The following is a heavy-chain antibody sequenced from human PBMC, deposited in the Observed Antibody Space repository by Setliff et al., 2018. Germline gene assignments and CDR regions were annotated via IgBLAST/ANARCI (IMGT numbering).Heavy chain of an antibody. CDR1: GYTFTDYY. CDR2: VDPEDGET. CDR3: ASRDYYDNRGSLDF. V-gene: IGHV1-69-2*01. Sequence: ASVKVSCKASGYTFTDYYMHWVQQAPGKGLEWMGRVDPEDGETIYAEKFQGRVTISMDTSVNEFSLRLTSVTAADTAMYYCASRDYYDNRGSLDFWGQGTLVTVSS. J-gene: IGHJ4*02. D-gene: IGHD3-22*01.